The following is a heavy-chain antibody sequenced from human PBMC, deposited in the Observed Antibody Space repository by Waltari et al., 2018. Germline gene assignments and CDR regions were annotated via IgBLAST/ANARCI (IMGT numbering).Heavy chain of an antibody. V-gene: IGHV4-38-2*01. D-gene: IGHD3-22*01. J-gene: IGHJ4*02. Sequence: QVQLQESGPGLVKPSETLSLTCAVSGYSISSGYYWGWIRQPPGKGLEWIGSIYHSGSTYYNPSLKSRVTISVDTSKNQFSLKLSSVTAADTAVYYCKGYDSSGYYGIPFDYWGQETLVTVSS. CDR3: KGYDSSGYYGIPFDY. CDR2: IYHSGST. CDR1: GYSISSGYY.